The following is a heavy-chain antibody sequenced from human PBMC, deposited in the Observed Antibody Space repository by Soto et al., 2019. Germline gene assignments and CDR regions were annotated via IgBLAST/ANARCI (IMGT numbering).Heavy chain of an antibody. D-gene: IGHD5-12*01. Sequence: LQEPGPGLVKRSETLSLTCSVSGGSISSPTYYWGWVRRAPGGGPEWIGNIFYNGRTDYNPSLQSRVTISVDTSKTQFCLRWSSVTAADTAVYYCARGGYSADDESDGFAPWGHGTLVTVS. CDR3: ARGGYSADDESDGFAP. CDR1: GGSISSPTYY. CDR2: IFYNGRT. J-gene: IGHJ5*02. V-gene: IGHV4-39*02.